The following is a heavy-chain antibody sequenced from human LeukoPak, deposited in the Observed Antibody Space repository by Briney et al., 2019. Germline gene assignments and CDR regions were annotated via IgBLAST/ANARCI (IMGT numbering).Heavy chain of an antibody. CDR3: AKDLAQQQLGFDY. CDR1: GFTFDDYA. Sequence: GGSLRLSCAASGFTFDDYAMHWVRHAPGKGLEWVSGISWNSGSIGYADPVKGRFTISRDNAKNSLYLQMNSLRAEDTALYYCAKDLAQQQLGFDYWGQGTLVTVSS. CDR2: ISWNSGSI. J-gene: IGHJ4*02. D-gene: IGHD6-13*01. V-gene: IGHV3-9*01.